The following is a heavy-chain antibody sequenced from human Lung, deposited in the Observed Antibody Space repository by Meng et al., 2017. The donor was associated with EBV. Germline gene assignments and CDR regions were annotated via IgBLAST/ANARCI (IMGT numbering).Heavy chain of an antibody. V-gene: IGHV4-30-4*01. Sequence: VHWQGWGPGLVKPSQTLSLTCVVSGDFISSGGYYWSWIRQPPGKGLEWIGYIYYSGSTYYNPSLKSRVTISVDTSKNQFSLKLSSVTAADTAVYYCARGPYYSNYFDYWGQGTLVTVSS. CDR1: GDFISSGGYY. J-gene: IGHJ4*02. CDR3: ARGPYYSNYFDY. CDR2: IYYSGST. D-gene: IGHD3-10*01.